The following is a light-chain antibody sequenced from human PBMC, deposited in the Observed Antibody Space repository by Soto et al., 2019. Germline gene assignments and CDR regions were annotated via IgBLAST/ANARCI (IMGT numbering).Light chain of an antibody. CDR3: HQSYTPPFT. J-gene: IGKJ4*01. V-gene: IGKV1-39*01. CDR1: QSIRTY. CDR2: AAS. Sequence: DIQMTQSPCSLSASVGDRVTITCRASQSIRTYLNWYQQKPGKAPKLLISAASSLQSGVPSRYSGSGSGTYFSLTINSLQPEDFATYYSHQSYTPPFTFGGGTMVEIK.